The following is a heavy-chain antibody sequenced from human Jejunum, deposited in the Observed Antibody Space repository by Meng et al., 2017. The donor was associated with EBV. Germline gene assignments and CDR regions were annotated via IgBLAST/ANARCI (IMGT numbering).Heavy chain of an antibody. CDR2: TFYRSRWFY. CDR1: GDSVSSDGAA. D-gene: IGHD6-6*01. CDR3: ARDGPQSLSSFDY. J-gene: IGHJ4*02. V-gene: IGHV6-1*01. Sequence: QVQLQQSGPGLVKPSQTLSLTCSISGDSVSSDGAAWNWIRQSPSRGLEWLGRTFYRSRWFYDYAPSVKSRITINSDTSKNRFSLHLDSVTPEDTAVYYCARDGPQSLSSFDYWGQGTLVTASS.